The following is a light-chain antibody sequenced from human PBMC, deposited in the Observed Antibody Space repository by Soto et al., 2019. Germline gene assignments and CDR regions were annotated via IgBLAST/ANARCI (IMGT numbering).Light chain of an antibody. CDR2: DVS. J-gene: IGKJ1*01. Sequence: DIQMTQSPSTLSAFVGDRVTITCRASQSISLWLAWYQQKPGKAPRLLIYDVSTLESGVPSRFSGSGSGTAFSLSIKSLEPDDFATYYCQQYNSYSWTFGQGTKVEIK. V-gene: IGKV1-5*01. CDR3: QQYNSYSWT. CDR1: QSISLW.